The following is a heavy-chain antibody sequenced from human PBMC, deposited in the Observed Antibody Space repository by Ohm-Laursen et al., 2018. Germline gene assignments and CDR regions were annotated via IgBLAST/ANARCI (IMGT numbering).Heavy chain of an antibody. Sequence: GTLSLTCTVSGGSFNNDYWSWIRQPPGKGLEWIGRIYTSGSTNYNPSLKSRVTMSVDTSKNQFSLKLSSVTAADTAVYYCARVTYYYDSSIIAFDYWGQGTLVTVSS. J-gene: IGHJ4*02. CDR1: GGSFNNDY. CDR3: ARVTYYYDSSIIAFDY. V-gene: IGHV4-4*07. CDR2: IYTSGST. D-gene: IGHD3-22*01.